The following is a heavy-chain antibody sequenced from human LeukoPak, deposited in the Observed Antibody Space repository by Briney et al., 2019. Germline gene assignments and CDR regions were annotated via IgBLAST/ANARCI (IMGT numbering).Heavy chain of an antibody. V-gene: IGHV4-4*02. CDR3: ARGRIVGATPFDY. J-gene: IGHJ4*02. CDR1: GGSISSSNW. D-gene: IGHD1-26*01. Sequence: SETLSLTCAVSGGSISSSNWWSWVRQPPGKGLEWIGEIYHSGSTNYNPSLKSRVTISVDKSKNQFSLKLSSVTAADTAVYYCARGRIVGATPFDYWGQGTLVTVSS. CDR2: IYHSGST.